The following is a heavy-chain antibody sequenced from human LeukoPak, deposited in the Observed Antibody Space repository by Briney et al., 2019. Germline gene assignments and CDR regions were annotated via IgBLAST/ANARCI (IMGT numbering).Heavy chain of an antibody. D-gene: IGHD6-13*01. CDR1: GFTFSSYA. J-gene: IGHJ4*02. V-gene: IGHV3-23*01. Sequence: GRSLRLSCAASGFTFSSYAMSWVRQAPGKGLEWVSVISGSGGSTYYADSVKGRFTISRDNSKNTLYLQLNSLRVEDTAVFYCARDTSSSWYYFDHWGQGTLVTVSS. CDR2: ISGSGGST. CDR3: ARDTSSSWYYFDH.